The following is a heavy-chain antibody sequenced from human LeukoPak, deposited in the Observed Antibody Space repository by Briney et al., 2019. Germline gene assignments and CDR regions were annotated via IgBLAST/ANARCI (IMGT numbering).Heavy chain of an antibody. D-gene: IGHD3-10*01. V-gene: IGHV4-31*03. CDR3: ARGKFGGYGLNV. CDR2: IYNSGST. J-gene: IGHJ6*02. Sequence: PSETLSLTCTVSGGSISSGGYYWNWIRQHPGKGLEWIGYIYNSGSTNYNPSLKSRLTILVDTSKNQFSLTLSSMTAADTAVYYCARGKFGGYGLNVWGQGTTVTVSS. CDR1: GGSISSGGYY.